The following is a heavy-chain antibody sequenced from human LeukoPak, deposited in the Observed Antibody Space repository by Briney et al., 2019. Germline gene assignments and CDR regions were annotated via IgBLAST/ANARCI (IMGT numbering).Heavy chain of an antibody. Sequence: GGSLRLSCAASGFMFSSNWMSWVRLAPGKGLEWVANMKEDGTETYYVDSVKGRFTISRDNAKNSLYLQMNSLRVEDTAVYYCAKEGRSLQTYWGQGTLVTVSS. D-gene: IGHD5-24*01. CDR1: GFMFSSNW. CDR3: AKEGRSLQTY. V-gene: IGHV3-7*03. J-gene: IGHJ4*02. CDR2: MKEDGTET.